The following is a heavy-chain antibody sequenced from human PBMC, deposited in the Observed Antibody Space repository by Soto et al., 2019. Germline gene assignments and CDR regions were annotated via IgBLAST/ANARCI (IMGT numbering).Heavy chain of an antibody. CDR1: GGSISSGGYY. J-gene: IGHJ5*02. Sequence: SETLSLTCTVSGGSISSGGYYWSWIRQHPGKGLEWIGYIYYSGSTYYNPSLKSRVTISVDTSKNQFSLKLSSVTAADTAVYYCARGATYSSSRKNWFDPWGQGTLVTVSS. V-gene: IGHV4-31*03. CDR3: ARGATYSSSRKNWFDP. D-gene: IGHD6-6*01. CDR2: IYYSGST.